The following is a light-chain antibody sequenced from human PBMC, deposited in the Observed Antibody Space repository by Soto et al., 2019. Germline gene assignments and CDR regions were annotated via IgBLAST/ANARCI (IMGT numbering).Light chain of an antibody. CDR3: CSSGGSPTYV. J-gene: IGLJ1*01. V-gene: IGLV2-23*02. CDR1: SSNVGSYKL. CDR2: EVN. Sequence: QSVLTQPASVSGSPGQSITISCTGTSSNVGSYKLVSWYQQHPGKAPKLMIFEVNKRPSGVSNRFSGSKSGNTASLTISGLKVEDEADYYCCSSGGSPTYVYGPGTKVTVL.